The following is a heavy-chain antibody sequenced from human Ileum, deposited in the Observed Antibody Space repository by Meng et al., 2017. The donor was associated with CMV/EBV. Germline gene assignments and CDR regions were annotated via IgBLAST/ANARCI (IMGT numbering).Heavy chain of an antibody. V-gene: IGHV3-11*01. D-gene: IGHD6-19*01. CDR3: ARDSWSSGWYTNF. J-gene: IGHJ4*02. Sequence: GGSLSLTCAASGFTFSDYYMSWIRQSSGKGLEWVASISSHGYTIKYADSVKGRFMISRDDAKSSLSLQMSSLRDEDTAVYYCARDSWSSGWYTNFWGQGTLVTVSS. CDR2: ISSHGYTI. CDR1: GFTFSDYY.